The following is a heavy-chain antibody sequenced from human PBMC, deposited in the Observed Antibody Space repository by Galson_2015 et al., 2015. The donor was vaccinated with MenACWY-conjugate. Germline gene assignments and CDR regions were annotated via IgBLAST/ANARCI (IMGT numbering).Heavy chain of an antibody. CDR1: DGSLTGAS. J-gene: IGHJ6*02. D-gene: IGHD3-3*01. V-gene: IGHV4-34*01. CDR3: ARLVTRGITIFGAHPRASYGLDV. CDR2: INHVGDT. Sequence: LSLTCGVHDGSLTGASWSWTRQPPGKGLEWIGEINHVGDTDYNPSLRGRVTISLDTSKNQFSLRLSSVTAADTAVYYCARLVTRGITIFGAHPRASYGLDVWGQGTAVIVSS.